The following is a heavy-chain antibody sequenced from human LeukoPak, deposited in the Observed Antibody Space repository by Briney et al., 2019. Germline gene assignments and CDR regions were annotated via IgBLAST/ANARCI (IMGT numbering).Heavy chain of an antibody. Sequence: GGSLRLSCAASGFTFSSYAMSWVRQAPGKGLEWVSAISGSGGSTYYADSVKGRFTVSRDNSKNTLYLQMNSLRAEDTAVYYCAKWTNLNYYDSSGYSPPGAYWGQGTLVTVSS. J-gene: IGHJ4*02. CDR2: ISGSGGST. V-gene: IGHV3-23*01. CDR3: AKWTNLNYYDSSGYSPPGAY. D-gene: IGHD3-22*01. CDR1: GFTFSSYA.